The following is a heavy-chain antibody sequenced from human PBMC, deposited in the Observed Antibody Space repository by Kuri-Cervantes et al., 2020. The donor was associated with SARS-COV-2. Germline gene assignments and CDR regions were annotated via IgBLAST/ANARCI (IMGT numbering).Heavy chain of an antibody. D-gene: IGHD3-22*01. J-gene: IGHJ6*03. CDR1: GFTFSSYA. CDR2: ISGSGGST. V-gene: IGHV3-23*01. CDR3: ASMIGIGYYYYYMDV. Sequence: GESLKISCAASGFTFSSYAMSWVRQAPGKGLEWVSAISGSGGSTYYADSVKGRFTISRDNSKNTLYLQMNSLRAEDTAVYYCASMIGIGYYYYYMDVWGKGTTVTVSS.